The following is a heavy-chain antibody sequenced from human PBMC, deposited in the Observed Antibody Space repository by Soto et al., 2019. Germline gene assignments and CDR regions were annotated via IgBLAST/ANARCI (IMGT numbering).Heavy chain of an antibody. D-gene: IGHD2-21*01. J-gene: IGHJ6*02. CDR3: ARDRVRRDNKPYGMDV. CDR2: IFYTGST. CDR1: GDSIASGPYY. V-gene: IGHV4-31*01. Sequence: QVQLQESGPGLVKPSQTLSLTCTVSGDSIASGPYYWTWIRQHPGKGLEWIGNIFYTGSTYYNPSLQSQVSISVDTSKNQFSLRLTSVTAADTAIYYCARDRVRRDNKPYGMDVWGQGTTVTVSS.